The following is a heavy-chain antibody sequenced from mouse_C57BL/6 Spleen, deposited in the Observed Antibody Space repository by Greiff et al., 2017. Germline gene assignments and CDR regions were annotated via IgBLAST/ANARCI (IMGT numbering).Heavy chain of an antibody. CDR1: GFTFSDYY. CDR2: INYDGSST. J-gene: IGHJ4*01. V-gene: IGHV5-16*01. Sequence: EVMLVESEGGLVQPGSSMKLSCTASGFTFSDYYMAWVRQVPEKGLEWVANINYDGSSTYYLDSLKSRFIISRDNAKNILYLQMSSLKSEDTATYYCARLRREGAMDYWGQGTSVTVSS. D-gene: IGHD2-12*01. CDR3: ARLRREGAMDY.